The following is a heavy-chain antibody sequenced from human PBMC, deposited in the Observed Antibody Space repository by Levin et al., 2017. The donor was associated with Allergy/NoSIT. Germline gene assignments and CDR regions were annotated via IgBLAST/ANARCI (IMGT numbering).Heavy chain of an antibody. V-gene: IGHV3-23*01. J-gene: IGHJ5*02. CDR3: AKALYVEWFDP. Sequence: GESLKISCAASGFTFSSYAMSWVRQAPGKGLEWVSAISGSGGSTYYADSVKGRFTISRDNSKNTLYLQMDSLRAEDTGVCYCAKALYVEWFDPWGQGTLVTVSS. D-gene: IGHD5-24*01. CDR2: ISGSGGST. CDR1: GFTFSSYA.